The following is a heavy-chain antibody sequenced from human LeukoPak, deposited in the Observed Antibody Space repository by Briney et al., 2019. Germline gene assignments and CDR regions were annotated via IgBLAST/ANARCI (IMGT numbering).Heavy chain of an antibody. CDR3: AKGSSGYFVDL. Sequence: GGSLRLSCAASGFIFNNYGLIWVRQAPGKGLEWVSASNDGGGTMYADFVKGRFTISRDNSKNTLFLQMNSLRAEDTALCYCAKGSSGYFVDLWGQGTLVTVSS. D-gene: IGHD3-22*01. CDR2: SNDGGGT. CDR1: GFIFNNYG. V-gene: IGHV3-23*01. J-gene: IGHJ5*02.